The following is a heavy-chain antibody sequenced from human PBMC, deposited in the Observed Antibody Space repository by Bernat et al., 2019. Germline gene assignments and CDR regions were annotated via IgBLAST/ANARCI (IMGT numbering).Heavy chain of an antibody. CDR3: ARSFLEATVTHD. CDR1: GYTFTSYA. D-gene: IGHD4-17*01. Sequence: QVQLVQSGAEVKKPGASVKVSCKASGYTFTSYAMHLVRQAPGQRLEWMGWINAGNGNTKYSQKFQGRVTITRETSASTAYMGLSSLRSEDTAVYYCARSFLEATVTHDWGQGTMVTVSS. V-gene: IGHV1-3*01. J-gene: IGHJ4*02. CDR2: INAGNGNT.